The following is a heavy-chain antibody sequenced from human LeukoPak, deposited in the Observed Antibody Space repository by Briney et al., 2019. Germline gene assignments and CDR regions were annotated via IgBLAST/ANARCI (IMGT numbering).Heavy chain of an antibody. CDR2: VYYNGNA. CDR1: GGSISRYF. CDR3: ARAEGYARSSGSYHYYYMDV. V-gene: IGHV4-59*01. D-gene: IGHD1-26*01. J-gene: IGHJ6*03. Sequence: SETLSLTCTVSGGSISRYFWSWIRQPPGKGLEWIGYVYYNGNANYNPSLKSRVTISVDTSKNQVSLKVSSVTAADTAVYYCARAEGYARSSGSYHYYYMDVWGQGTTVTISS.